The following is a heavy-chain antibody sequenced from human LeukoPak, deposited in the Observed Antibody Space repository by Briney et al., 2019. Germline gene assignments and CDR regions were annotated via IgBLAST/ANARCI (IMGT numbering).Heavy chain of an antibody. J-gene: IGHJ4*02. CDR1: VLTFSTYW. D-gene: IGHD3-10*01. CDR2: INGDGSTT. V-gene: IGHV3-74*03. CDR3: ARDYAGSPDY. Sequence: GGSLRLSCTASVLTFSTYWINWVRQSPGKGLVWGALINGDGSTTTHADSVKGRFTISRDNAKNTAYLQMNSLRDEDTAVYYCARDYAGSPDYWGQGTLVTVSA.